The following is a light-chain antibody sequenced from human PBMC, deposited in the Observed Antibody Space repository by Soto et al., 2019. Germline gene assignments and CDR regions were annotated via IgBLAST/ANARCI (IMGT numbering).Light chain of an antibody. CDR1: QSLVYSDGNTY. CDR2: KVS. Sequence: IVLTQSPLSLSVTLGQPASISCRSSQSLVYSDGNTYLNWFHQRPGQSPRRLIHKVSNRDSGVPDRFSGSGSDTDFTLSISRVEAVDVGVFYCMQGISFTFGQGTRVEIK. J-gene: IGKJ1*01. CDR3: MQGISFT. V-gene: IGKV2-30*01.